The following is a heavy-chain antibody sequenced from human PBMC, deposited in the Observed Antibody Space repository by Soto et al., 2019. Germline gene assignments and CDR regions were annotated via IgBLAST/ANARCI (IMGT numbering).Heavy chain of an antibody. D-gene: IGHD1-26*01. CDR1: GFTFSSYA. CDR2: ISGSGGST. V-gene: IGHV3-23*01. CDR3: AKVGGYRGSYKGWFDP. Sequence: EVQLLESGGGLVQPGGSLRLSCAASGFTFSSYAMSWVRQAPGKGLEWVSAISGSGGSTYYADSVKGRFTISRDNTKNTRYLQMNSLRAEDTAVYYCAKVGGYRGSYKGWFDPWGQGTLVTVAS. J-gene: IGHJ5*02.